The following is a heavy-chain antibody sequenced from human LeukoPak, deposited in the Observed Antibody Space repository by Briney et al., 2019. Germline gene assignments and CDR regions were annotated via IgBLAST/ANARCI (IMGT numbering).Heavy chain of an antibody. D-gene: IGHD6-13*01. CDR3: ARGQQLAHDAFDI. CDR1: GYTFTGYY. CDR2: INPNSGGT. J-gene: IGHJ3*02. V-gene: IGHV1-2*04. Sequence: ASVTVSCKASGYTFTGYYMHWVRQAPGQGLEWMGWINPNSGGTNYAQKFQGWVTMTRDTSISTAYMELSRLRSDDTAVYYCARGQQLAHDAFDIWGQGTMVTVSS.